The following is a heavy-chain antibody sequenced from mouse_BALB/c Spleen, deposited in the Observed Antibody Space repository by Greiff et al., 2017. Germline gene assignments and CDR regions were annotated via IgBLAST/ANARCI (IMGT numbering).Heavy chain of an antibody. CDR1: GFTFSSYG. Sequence: EVQLVESGGGLVQPGGSLKLSCAASGFTFSSYGMSWVRQTPDKRLELVATINSNGGSTYYPDSVKGRFTISRDNAKNTLYLQMSSLKSEDTAMYYCARAYYRYDGGFDYWGQGTTLTVSS. CDR2: INSNGGST. CDR3: ARAYYRYDGGFDY. D-gene: IGHD2-14*01. J-gene: IGHJ2*01. V-gene: IGHV5-6-3*01.